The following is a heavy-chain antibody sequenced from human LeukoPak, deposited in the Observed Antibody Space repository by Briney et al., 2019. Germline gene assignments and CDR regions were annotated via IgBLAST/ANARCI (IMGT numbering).Heavy chain of an antibody. CDR2: ISHSGTS. Sequence: PSESLSLTCAVSGGSLSSGGYFWGWIRQYPGKGLEWIGCISHSGTSYYNPSLKSRVTISVDTSRNQFSLELSSVTAADTAVYFCARERRDGHNYSDFWGQGALVTVPS. D-gene: IGHD5-24*01. CDR1: GGSLSSGGYF. CDR3: ARERRDGHNYSDF. V-gene: IGHV4-31*11. J-gene: IGHJ4*02.